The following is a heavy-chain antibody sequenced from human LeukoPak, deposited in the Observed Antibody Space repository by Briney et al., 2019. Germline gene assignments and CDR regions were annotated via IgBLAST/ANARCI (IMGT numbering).Heavy chain of an antibody. CDR1: GGSFSGYY. CDR2: ISGSGGST. CDR3: AKGGSGPYYYMDV. J-gene: IGHJ6*03. Sequence: ETLSLTCAVYGGSFSGYYWSWVRQAPGKGLEWVSAISGSGGSTYYADSVKGRFTISRDNSKNTLYLQMNSLRDEDTAVYYCAKGGSGPYYYMDVWGKGTTVTISS. V-gene: IGHV3-23*01. D-gene: IGHD2-15*01.